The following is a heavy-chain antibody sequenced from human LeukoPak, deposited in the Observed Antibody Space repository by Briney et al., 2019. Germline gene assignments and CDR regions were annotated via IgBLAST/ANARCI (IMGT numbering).Heavy chain of an antibody. J-gene: IGHJ4*02. V-gene: IGHV4-59*01. D-gene: IGHD6-19*01. CDR3: ARVNKDTSGRYDGFDY. CDR1: GGSISSYY. CDR2: IYYSGST. Sequence: SETLSLTCTVSGGSISSYYWSWIRQPPGKGLEWIGYIYYSGSTNYNPSLKSRVTISVDTSKNQFSLKLSSVTAADTAVYYCARVNKDTSGRYDGFDYWGQGTLVTVSS.